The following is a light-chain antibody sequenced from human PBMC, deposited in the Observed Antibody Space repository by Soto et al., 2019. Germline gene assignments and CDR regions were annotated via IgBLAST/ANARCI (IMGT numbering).Light chain of an antibody. CDR2: DTS. Sequence: EIVLTHSPGTLSLSPGEIATLSFRSSQTLSNSFIAWYQQKPGQAPRLLIYDTSSRATGVPDRYSASGSGTDFTLTISRLEPEDFAVFFCQQYGTSEIIFGQGTRLEIK. V-gene: IGKV3-20*01. J-gene: IGKJ5*01. CDR1: QTLSNSF. CDR3: QQYGTSEII.